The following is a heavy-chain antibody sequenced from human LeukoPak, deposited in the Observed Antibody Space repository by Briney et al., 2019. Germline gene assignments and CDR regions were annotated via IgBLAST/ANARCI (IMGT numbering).Heavy chain of an antibody. V-gene: IGHV3-30-3*01. D-gene: IGHD3-10*01. Sequence: PGGSLRLSCAASGFTFSSYAMHWVRQAPGKGLEWVAVISYDGSNKYYADSVKGRFTISRDNSKNTLYLQMNSLRAEDTAVYYCASGDYGMDVWGQGTTVTVSS. J-gene: IGHJ6*02. CDR1: GFTFSSYA. CDR2: ISYDGSNK. CDR3: ASGDYGMDV.